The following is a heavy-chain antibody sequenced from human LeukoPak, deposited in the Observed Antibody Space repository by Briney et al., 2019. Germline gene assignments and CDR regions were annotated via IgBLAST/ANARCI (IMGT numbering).Heavy chain of an antibody. Sequence: PSETLSLTCTVSGGSISSSSYYWGWIRQPPGKGLEWIGSIYYSGSTYYNPSLKSRVTISVDTSKNQFSLKLSSVTAADTAVYYCARQDDMITFGGVIADFDYWGQGTLVTASS. CDR2: IYYSGST. D-gene: IGHD3-16*02. CDR1: GGSISSSSYY. V-gene: IGHV4-39*01. CDR3: ARQDDMITFGGVIADFDY. J-gene: IGHJ4*02.